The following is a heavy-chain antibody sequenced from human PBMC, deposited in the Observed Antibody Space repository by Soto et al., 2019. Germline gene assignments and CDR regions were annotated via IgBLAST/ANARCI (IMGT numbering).Heavy chain of an antibody. Sequence: SETLSLTCTVSGGSVSSSSYYWGWIRQPPGKELEWIGSIYYSGSTYYNQSLKSRVTISVDTSQNKFSLNLSSVTAADTAVYYSARLASGAGSYYNYYYYGMDVWGKGTTITVAS. CDR2: IYYSGST. CDR1: GGSVSSSSYY. J-gene: IGHJ6*04. V-gene: IGHV4-39*01. D-gene: IGHD3-10*01. CDR3: ARLASGAGSYYNYYYYGMDV.